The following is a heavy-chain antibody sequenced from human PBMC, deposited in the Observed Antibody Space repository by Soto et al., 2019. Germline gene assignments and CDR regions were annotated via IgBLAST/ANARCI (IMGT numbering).Heavy chain of an antibody. D-gene: IGHD3-22*01. Sequence: QVQLVQSGGEVRKPGASVKVSCKASGYTFDIYVISWVRQVPGQGPEWMGWISADNGDTKYAQKFQDRVIMTTATSTSTAYRELRSLRSDDTAVYFCARDRSYYYESSGYPFDYWGQGTLVSVSS. J-gene: IGHJ4*02. V-gene: IGHV1-18*01. CDR3: ARDRSYYYESSGYPFDY. CDR1: GYTFDIYV. CDR2: ISADNGDT.